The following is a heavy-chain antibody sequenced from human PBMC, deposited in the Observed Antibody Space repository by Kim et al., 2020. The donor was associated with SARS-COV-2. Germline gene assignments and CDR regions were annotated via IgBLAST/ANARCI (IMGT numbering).Heavy chain of an antibody. D-gene: IGHD6-19*01. J-gene: IGHJ6*03. CDR2: ISYSGST. CDR1: GGSISSNY. CDR3: AKAPRWLKDYYYYYMDV. Sequence: PETLSLTCTVSGGSISSNYWSWIRQPPGKGLEWIGDISYSGSTNYNPSLASRVTISVDTSKNQFSLNLSSVTAADTAVYYCAKAPRWLKDYYYYYMDVWGTGTTVTVSS. V-gene: IGHV4-59*08.